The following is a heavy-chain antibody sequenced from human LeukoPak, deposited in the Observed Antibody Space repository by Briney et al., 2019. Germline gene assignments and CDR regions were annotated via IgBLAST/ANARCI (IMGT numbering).Heavy chain of an antibody. CDR3: ARYYCSGTTCYSTNWFDT. D-gene: IGHD2-2*01. Sequence: SETLSLTCTVSGGSISSYYWSWIRQPPGKGLEWVGYFYYGGRSNYNPSLTSRVTISVDTSQNQFSLKLSSVTTADTAVYFCARYYCSGTTCYSTNWFDTWGQGTLVTVSS. CDR2: FYYGGRS. V-gene: IGHV4-59*08. J-gene: IGHJ5*02. CDR1: GGSISSYY.